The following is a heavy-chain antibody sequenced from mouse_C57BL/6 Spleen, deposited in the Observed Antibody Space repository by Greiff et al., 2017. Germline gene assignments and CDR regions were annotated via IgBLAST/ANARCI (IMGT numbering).Heavy chain of an antibody. CDR2: IYPGDGDT. Sequence: QVTLKESGAELVKPGASVKISCKASGYAFSSYWMNWVKQRPGKGLEWIGQIYPGDGDTNYNGKFKGKATLTADKSSSTAYMQLSSLTSEDSAVYFCAREATVVARYFDVGGTGTTVTVSS. V-gene: IGHV1-80*01. CDR1: GYAFSSYW. CDR3: AREATVVARYFDV. D-gene: IGHD1-1*01. J-gene: IGHJ1*03.